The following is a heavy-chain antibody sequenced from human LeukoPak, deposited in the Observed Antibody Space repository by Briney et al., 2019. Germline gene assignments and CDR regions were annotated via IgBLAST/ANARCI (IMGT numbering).Heavy chain of an antibody. V-gene: IGHV4-38-2*02. CDR3: ARVSVAGTG. Sequence: PSETLSLTCSVSGDSIIGYYWGWIRQPPGKGLEWIGNIYYTGNTYYNSSLKSRVTISLDTSKNQFSLKLSSVTAADTAVYYCARVSVAGTGWGQGTLVTVSS. J-gene: IGHJ4*02. CDR1: GDSIIGYY. CDR2: IYYTGNT. D-gene: IGHD6-19*01.